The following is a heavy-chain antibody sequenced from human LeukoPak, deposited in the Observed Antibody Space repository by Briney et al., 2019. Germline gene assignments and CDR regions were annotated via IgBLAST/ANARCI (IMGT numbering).Heavy chain of an antibody. V-gene: IGHV3-30-3*01. CDR3: ARENPSGYYNRPIDY. D-gene: IGHD3-22*01. CDR2: ISKDGSDK. J-gene: IGHJ4*02. Sequence: GGSLRLSCAASGFTFSDYAMHWVRQAPGKGLEWVAVISKDGSDKYYPGSVRGRFTISRDNSKDTIYLQMDSLRAEDTAIYYCARENPSGYYNRPIDYWGQGTLVTVSS. CDR1: GFTFSDYA.